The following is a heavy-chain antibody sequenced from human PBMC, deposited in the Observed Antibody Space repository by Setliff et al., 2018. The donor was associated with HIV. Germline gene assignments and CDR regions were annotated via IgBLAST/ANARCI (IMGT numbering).Heavy chain of an antibody. J-gene: IGHJ5*02. CDR2: IYHSGST. CDR3: ASTETHYSKWFDP. D-gene: IGHD2-15*01. CDR1: GDSSSDSFSDDY. Sequence: SETLSLTCVVYGDSSSDSFSDDYWIWVRQPAGKGLEWIGSIYHSGSTYYESSLKSRVTISVDTSRKQFSLKVNSVTAADAAVYYCASTETHYSKWFDPWGQGTLVTVSS. V-gene: IGHV4-38-2*01.